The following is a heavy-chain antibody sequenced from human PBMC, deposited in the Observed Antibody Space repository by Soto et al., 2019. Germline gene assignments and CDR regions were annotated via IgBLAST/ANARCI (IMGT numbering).Heavy chain of an antibody. CDR3: ARLSLHYYGSGSFDY. D-gene: IGHD3-10*01. CDR1: GGSVSSGSYY. CDR2: IYYSGST. Sequence: SETLSLTCTVSGGSVSSGSYYWSWIRQPPGKGLEWIGYIYYSGSTNYNPSLKSRVTISVDTSKNQFSLKLSSVTAADTAVYYCARLSLHYYGSGSFDYWGQGTLVTVSS. J-gene: IGHJ4*02. V-gene: IGHV4-61*01.